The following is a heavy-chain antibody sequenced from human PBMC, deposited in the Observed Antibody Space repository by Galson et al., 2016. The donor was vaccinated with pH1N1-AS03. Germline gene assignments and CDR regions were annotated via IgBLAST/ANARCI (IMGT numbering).Heavy chain of an antibody. D-gene: IGHD5-24*01. Sequence: SVKVSCKASGGSFSTYAITWVRQAPGQGLEWMGGIIPVFGTTSFAQKFQDRVSITADESTSTAFMELSSLRSEDAAVYYCAKGNYQLLNYYHHMDVWGKGTTVTVSS. CDR3: AKGNYQLLNYYHHMDV. CDR2: IIPVFGTT. J-gene: IGHJ6*03. CDR1: GGSFSTYA. V-gene: IGHV1-69*13.